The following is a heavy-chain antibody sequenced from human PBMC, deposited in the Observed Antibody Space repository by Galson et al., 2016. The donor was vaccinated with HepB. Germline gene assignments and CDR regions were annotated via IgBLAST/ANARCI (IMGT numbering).Heavy chain of an antibody. CDR3: ARDLSNILTGYAHFDY. CDR1: GYTFTSYN. V-gene: IGHV1-18*01. Sequence: SVKVSCKASGYTFTSYNLNWVRQASGQGLEWMGWISTYNGDTNYAQKFQGRVAMTTDTSTSTAYMELMSLRSDDTAVYYCARDLSNILTGYAHFDYWGQGTLVTVSS. J-gene: IGHJ4*02. CDR2: ISTYNGDT. D-gene: IGHD3-9*01.